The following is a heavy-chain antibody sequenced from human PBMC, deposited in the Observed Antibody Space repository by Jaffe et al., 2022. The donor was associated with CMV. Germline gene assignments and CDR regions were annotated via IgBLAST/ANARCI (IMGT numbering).Heavy chain of an antibody. V-gene: IGHV6-1*01. CDR1: GDSVSSNSAA. D-gene: IGHD3-22*01. J-gene: IGHJ5*02. CDR2: TYYRSKWYN. Sequence: QVQLQQSGPGLVKPSQTLSLTCAISGDSVSSNSAAWNWIRQSPSRGLEWLGRTYYRSKWYNDYAVSVKSRITINPDTSKNQFSLQLNSVTPEDTAVYYCARDQDYYDSSGYPGGAGYNWFDPWGQGTLVTVSS. CDR3: ARDQDYYDSSGYPGGAGYNWFDP.